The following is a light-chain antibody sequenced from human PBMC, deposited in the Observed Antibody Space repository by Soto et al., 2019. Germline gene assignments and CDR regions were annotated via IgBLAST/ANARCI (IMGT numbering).Light chain of an antibody. CDR2: GAS. CDR3: QQYGYSPTFT. Sequence: EIVLTQSPATLSLSPGERATLSCRASPSVSSNLAWYQQKPCQAHRLIIYGASTRATGIPDRFSGSGSGTDFTLIISRLEPEDFAVYFGQQYGYSPTFTFGPGTKVDIK. V-gene: IGKV3-20*01. J-gene: IGKJ3*01. CDR1: PSVSSN.